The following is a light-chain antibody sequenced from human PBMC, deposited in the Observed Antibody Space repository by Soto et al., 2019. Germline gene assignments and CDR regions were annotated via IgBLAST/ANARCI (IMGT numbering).Light chain of an antibody. Sequence: EIVLTQSPATLSLSPGERATLSCRASQSITNYLAWYQQKPGLAPRLLIYDASSRATGIPDRFSGSGSGTDFTLTISRLEPEDFAVYYCQQYGSSPPITFGQGTRLEIK. CDR1: QSITNY. J-gene: IGKJ5*01. CDR2: DAS. CDR3: QQYGSSPPIT. V-gene: IGKV3D-20*01.